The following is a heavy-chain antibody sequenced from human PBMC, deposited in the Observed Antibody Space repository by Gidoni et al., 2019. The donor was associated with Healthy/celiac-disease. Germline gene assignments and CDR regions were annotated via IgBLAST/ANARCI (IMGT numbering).Heavy chain of an antibody. CDR2: IYYSGST. V-gene: IGHV4-59*12. J-gene: IGHJ6*02. D-gene: IGHD3-10*01. CDR1: GGSISSYY. CDR3: AREMGSGSYYNVYYYYGMDV. Sequence: ESGPGLVKPSETLSLTCTVSGGSISSYYWSWIRQPPGKGLEWIGYIYYSGSTNYNPSLKSRVTISVDTSKNQFSLKLSSVTAADTAVYYCAREMGSGSYYNVYYYYGMDVWGQGTTVTVSS.